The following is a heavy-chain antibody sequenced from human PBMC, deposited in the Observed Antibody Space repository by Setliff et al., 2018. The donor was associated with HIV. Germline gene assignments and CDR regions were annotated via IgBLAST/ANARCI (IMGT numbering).Heavy chain of an antibody. CDR1: TGSISRYFYY. CDR3: ARQRADCSGGSCYGY. Sequence: PSETPSLTCTVSTGSISRYFYYWAWIRQPPGKGLEWIGSFYSGGGTSYNPSLNSRVTISVDTSKNQFSLKLRSVTAADTSMYYCARQRADCSGGSCYGYWGQGTLVTVSS. D-gene: IGHD2-15*01. V-gene: IGHV4-39*01. CDR2: FYSGGGT. J-gene: IGHJ4*03.